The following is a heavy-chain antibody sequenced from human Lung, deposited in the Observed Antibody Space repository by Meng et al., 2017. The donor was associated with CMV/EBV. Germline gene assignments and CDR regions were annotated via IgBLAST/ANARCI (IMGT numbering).Heavy chain of an antibody. CDR3: VFSEEYYHFRSGPDWYYHYGMDV. CDR1: GGSXSRYV. Sequence: SXXVSXNASGGSXSRYVVSWVRQAPGQGPEWMGVIIPILGVTNYAQKFQGRLTINADKSTATVYLEWSSLRPDDTALYYCVFSEEYYHFRSGPDWYYHYGMDVXGQGXAVTVSS. D-gene: IGHD3-3*01. CDR2: IIPILGVT. V-gene: IGHV1-69*10. J-gene: IGHJ6*02.